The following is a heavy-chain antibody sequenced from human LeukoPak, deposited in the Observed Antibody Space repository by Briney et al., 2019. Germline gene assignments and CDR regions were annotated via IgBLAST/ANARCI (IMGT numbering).Heavy chain of an antibody. CDR2: INNSGST. V-gene: IGHV4-34*01. J-gene: IGHJ4*02. Sequence: SETLSLTCALYGGSFSGYYWSSIRHPPGKGLEWIGEINNSGSTNYNPSLKSRVTISVDTSKTHSSLKLSSVTAADTAVYYCARGRGITMIVVGSGRYFDYGGQGPLVTVSP. CDR3: ARGRGITMIVVGSGRYFDY. D-gene: IGHD3-22*01. CDR1: GGSFSGYY.